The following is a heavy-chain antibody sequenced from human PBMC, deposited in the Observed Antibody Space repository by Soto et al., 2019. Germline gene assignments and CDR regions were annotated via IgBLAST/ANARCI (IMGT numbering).Heavy chain of an antibody. CDR2: ISGSAGSR. CDR3: AKDGYTRCQPDY. J-gene: IGHJ4*02. CDR1: GFIFRDYA. Sequence: GGSLRLSCAASGFIFRDYAMSWVRQAPGKGLEWVSAISGSAGSRYYADSVKGRFTISRDNSKNTLFLQMNSLRAEDTAVYYCAKDGYTRCQPDYWGQGTLVTVS. D-gene: IGHD5-18*01. V-gene: IGHV3-23*01.